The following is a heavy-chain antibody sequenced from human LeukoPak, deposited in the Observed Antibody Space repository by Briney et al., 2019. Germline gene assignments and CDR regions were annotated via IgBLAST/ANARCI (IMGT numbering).Heavy chain of an antibody. Sequence: PGGSLRLSCAASGFTFTSYALSWVRQAPGKGLEWVSVISGSGANTHYTDPVKGRFTISRDNSKNTLYLQMNSLRAEDTAVYYCTSLSDAIESRGTGNYWGQGTLVTVSS. D-gene: IGHD3-10*01. CDR2: ISGSGANT. J-gene: IGHJ4*02. CDR1: GFTFTSYA. V-gene: IGHV3-23*01. CDR3: TSLSDAIESRGTGNY.